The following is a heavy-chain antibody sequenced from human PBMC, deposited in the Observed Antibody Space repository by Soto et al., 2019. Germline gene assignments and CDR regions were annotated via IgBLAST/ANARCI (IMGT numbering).Heavy chain of an antibody. V-gene: IGHV3-33*01. D-gene: IGHD2-21*02. Sequence: QVQLVESGGGVVQPGRSLRLSCAASGFTFSSYGMHWVRQAPGKGLEWVAVIWYDGSNKYYADSVKGRFTISRDNSKNTLYLQMNSLRAEDTAVYYCARDAKGHCGGDCYPDYWGQGTLVTVSS. CDR3: ARDAKGHCGGDCYPDY. J-gene: IGHJ4*02. CDR1: GFTFSSYG. CDR2: IWYDGSNK.